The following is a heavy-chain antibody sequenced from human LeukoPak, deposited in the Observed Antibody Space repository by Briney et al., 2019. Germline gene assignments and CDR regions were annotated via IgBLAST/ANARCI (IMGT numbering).Heavy chain of an antibody. D-gene: IGHD3-22*01. CDR3: ARAGYYYDSSGYYPPGD. J-gene: IGHJ4*02. CDR2: ISSSSSYI. CDR1: GFTFSSYS. V-gene: IGHV3-21*04. Sequence: GGSPRLSCAASGFTFSSYSMNWVRQAPGKGLEWVSSISSSSSYIYYADSVNGRFTISRDNAKNSLYLQMNSLRAEDTALYYCARAGYYYDSSGYYPPGDWGQGTLVTVSS.